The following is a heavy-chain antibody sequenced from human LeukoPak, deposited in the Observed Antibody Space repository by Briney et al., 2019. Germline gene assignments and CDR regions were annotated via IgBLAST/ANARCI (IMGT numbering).Heavy chain of an antibody. Sequence: ASVKVSCKASGYTFTSYAMNWVRQAPGQGLEWMGWINTNTGNPTYAQGFTGRFVFSLDTSVSTAYLQISSLKAEDTAVYYCASPLWGVSSTSSFDYWGQGTLVTVSS. V-gene: IGHV7-4-1*02. J-gene: IGHJ4*02. CDR2: INTNTGNP. CDR1: GYTFTSYA. D-gene: IGHD2-2*01. CDR3: ASPLWGVSSTSSFDY.